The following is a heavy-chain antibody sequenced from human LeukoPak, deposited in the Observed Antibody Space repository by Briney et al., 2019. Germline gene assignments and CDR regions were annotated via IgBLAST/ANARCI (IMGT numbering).Heavy chain of an antibody. CDR1: GFTFTNYA. CDR3: AKDGRATGYYSHNWFDP. V-gene: IGHV3-23*01. Sequence: GGSLRLSCAASGFTFTNYAISWVRQAPGKGLEWVAAISGSGRSTYYADSVKGRFTISSDNSKNTVHLRMNSLRAEDTAVYYCAKDGRATGYYSHNWFDPWGQGTLVTVSS. J-gene: IGHJ5*02. CDR2: ISGSGRST. D-gene: IGHD3-9*01.